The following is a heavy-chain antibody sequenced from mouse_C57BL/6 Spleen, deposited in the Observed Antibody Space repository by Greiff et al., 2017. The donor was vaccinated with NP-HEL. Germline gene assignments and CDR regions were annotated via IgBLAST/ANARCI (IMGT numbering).Heavy chain of an antibody. CDR1: GYSITSGYY. V-gene: IGHV3-6*01. Sequence: ESGPGLVKPSQSLSLTCSVTGYSITSGYYWNWIRQFPGNKLEWMGYISYDGSNNYNPSLKNRISITRDTSKNQFFLKLNSVTTEDTATYYCARGELGRFDYWGQGTTLTVSS. J-gene: IGHJ2*01. D-gene: IGHD4-1*01. CDR3: ARGELGRFDY. CDR2: ISYDGSN.